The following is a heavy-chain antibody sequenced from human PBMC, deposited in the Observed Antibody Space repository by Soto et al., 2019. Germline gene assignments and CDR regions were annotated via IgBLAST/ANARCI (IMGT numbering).Heavy chain of an antibody. CDR3: ARLRGYYFDY. Sequence: SETLSLTCAVYGGSFSGYYWSWIRQPPGKGLEWIGEINHSGSTDYNPSLKSRVTISVDTSKNQFSLELHSVTAADTANYFCARLRGYYFDYWGQGIVVTVSS. CDR1: GGSFSGYY. V-gene: IGHV4-34*01. CDR2: INHSGST. J-gene: IGHJ4*02.